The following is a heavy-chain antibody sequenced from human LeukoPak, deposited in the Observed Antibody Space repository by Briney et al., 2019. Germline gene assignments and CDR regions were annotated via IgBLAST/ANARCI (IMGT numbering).Heavy chain of an antibody. D-gene: IGHD6-19*01. CDR2: IKQDGTEG. CDR1: GFSFSTYW. CDR3: ANSGWSLRDY. J-gene: IGHJ4*02. V-gene: IGHV3-7*01. Sequence: GGSLRLSCAASGFSFSTYWMSWVRQAPGKGLEWVANIKQDGTEGYYVGSVKGRFTISRDNSKNSLFLQMNSLRAEDTAVYYCANSGWSLRDYWGQGTLVTVSS.